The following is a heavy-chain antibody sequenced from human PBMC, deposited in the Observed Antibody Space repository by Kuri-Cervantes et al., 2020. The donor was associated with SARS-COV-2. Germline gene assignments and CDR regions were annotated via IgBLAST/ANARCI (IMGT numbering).Heavy chain of an antibody. J-gene: IGHJ4*02. CDR1: GYTFTGYY. V-gene: IGHV1-2*04. CDR2: INPNSGGT. Sequence: ASVKVSCKASGYTFTGYYMHWVRQAPGQGLEWMGWINPNSGGTNYAQKFQGWVTMTRDTSISTAYMELSRLRSDDTAAYYCARGLDTAMAYCFDYWGQGTLVTVSS. D-gene: IGHD5-18*01. CDR3: ARGLDTAMAYCFDY.